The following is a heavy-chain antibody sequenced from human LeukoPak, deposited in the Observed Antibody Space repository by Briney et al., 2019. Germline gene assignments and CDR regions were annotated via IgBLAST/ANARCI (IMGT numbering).Heavy chain of an antibody. Sequence: PSETLSLTCTVSGDSISSSYYYWGWIRQPPGKGLEWIGTIYSSGSTYYNPSLKSRVTISVDTAKNQFSLKLSSVTAADTAVYYCARHVSGYGSGTDYWGQGTLVTVPS. V-gene: IGHV4-39*01. D-gene: IGHD3-10*01. CDR2: IYSSGST. CDR3: ARHVSGYGSGTDY. J-gene: IGHJ4*02. CDR1: GDSISSSYYY.